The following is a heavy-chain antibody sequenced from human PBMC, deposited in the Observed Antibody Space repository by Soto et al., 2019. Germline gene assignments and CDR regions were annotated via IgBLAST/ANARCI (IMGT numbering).Heavy chain of an antibody. J-gene: IGHJ3*02. V-gene: IGHV3-21*01. D-gene: IGHD3-10*01. CDR1: GFTFSSFS. CDR2: LSSSRYI. Sequence: EVQLVESGGGLVKSGGSLRLSCAASGFTFSSFSMNWVRQAPGKGLEWVSSLSSSRYIYYADSAKGRFTISRDNAKNSLFLQMNSLRAEDTAVYYCARVEITMVRGAGYAFDIWGQGTLVTVSS. CDR3: ARVEITMVRGAGYAFDI.